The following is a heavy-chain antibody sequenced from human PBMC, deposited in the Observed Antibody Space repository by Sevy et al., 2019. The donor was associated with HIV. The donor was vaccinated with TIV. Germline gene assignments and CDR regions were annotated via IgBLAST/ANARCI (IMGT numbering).Heavy chain of an antibody. CDR1: GGSFSNFP. J-gene: IGHJ3*01. CDR3: AREIPDYVSGYYSVDAFDV. CDR2: IISKFGTT. V-gene: IGHV1-69*13. D-gene: IGHD3-22*01. Sequence: ASVKVSCKASGGSFSNFPVSWVRQAAGQGLEWMGMIISKFGTTDYAQKFQGRVTITADESTTTAYMELTSLRSEDTAVYYCAREIPDYVSGYYSVDAFDVWGQGTKVTVSS.